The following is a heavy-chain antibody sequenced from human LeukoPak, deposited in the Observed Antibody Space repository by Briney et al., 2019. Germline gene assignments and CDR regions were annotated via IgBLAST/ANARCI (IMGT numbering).Heavy chain of an antibody. J-gene: IGHJ4*02. CDR3: ARAIVVPAAPPYYFDY. Sequence: PSETLSLTCAVYGGSFSGYYWSWIRQPPGKGLEWIGEINHSGSTNYNPSLKSRVTISVDTSKNQFSLKLSSVTAADTAVYYCARAIVVPAAPPYYFDYWGQGTLVTVSS. D-gene: IGHD2-2*01. CDR2: INHSGST. V-gene: IGHV4-34*01. CDR1: GGSFSGYY.